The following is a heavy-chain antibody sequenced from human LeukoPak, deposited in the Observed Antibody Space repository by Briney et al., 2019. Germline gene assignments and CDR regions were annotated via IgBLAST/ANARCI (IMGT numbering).Heavy chain of an antibody. D-gene: IGHD4-23*01. J-gene: IGHJ5*02. V-gene: IGHV1-24*01. CDR1: GYTLTELS. CDR2: FDPEDGET. CDR3: AKADTVVTYFDP. Sequence: GASVKVSCKVSGYTLTELSMHWVRQAPGKGLEWMGGFDPEDGETIYAQKFQGRVTMTEDTSTDTAYMELSSLRSEDTAVYYCAKADTVVTYFDPWGQGTLVTVSS.